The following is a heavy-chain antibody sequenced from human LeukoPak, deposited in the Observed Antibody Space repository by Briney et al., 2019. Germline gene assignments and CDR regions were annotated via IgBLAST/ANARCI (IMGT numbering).Heavy chain of an antibody. J-gene: IGHJ4*02. D-gene: IGHD3-10*01. V-gene: IGHV1-69*10. CDR3: ATGSGTYTFSYFDF. CDR1: GSTFNGQA. Sequence: ASVKVSCKVSGSTFNGQAINWVRQAPGQGLEWMGGIIPILDSGDYAQKFQDRVMITADKSTTTVYMELSSLNSEDTAVYYCATGSGTYTFSYFDFWGQGTLVTVSS. CDR2: IIPILDSG.